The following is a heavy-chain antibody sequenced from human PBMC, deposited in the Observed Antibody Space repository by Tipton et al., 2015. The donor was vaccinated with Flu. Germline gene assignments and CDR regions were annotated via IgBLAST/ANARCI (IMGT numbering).Heavy chain of an antibody. D-gene: IGHD3-10*01. CDR3: ARAVGGSGSY. Sequence: SLRLSCAAPGFTFSTFWMHWVRQAPGKGLEWVANINQDGSEKYYVDSVKGRFTISRDNAKNSLYLQMNSLRGDDSAVYYCARAVGGSGSYWGQGTLVTVSS. J-gene: IGHJ4*02. CDR1: GFTFSTFW. CDR2: INQDGSEK. V-gene: IGHV3-7*01.